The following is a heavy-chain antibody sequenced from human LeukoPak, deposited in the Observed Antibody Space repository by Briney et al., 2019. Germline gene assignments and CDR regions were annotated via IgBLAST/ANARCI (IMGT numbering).Heavy chain of an antibody. J-gene: IGHJ6*03. Sequence: PGGSLRLSCAASGFAFSTYSMNWVRQAPGKGLEWVSSITSISSYIKYSDSVRGRFTISRDNAKNSLYLQMNSLRAEDTAVYYCARVKAGATVENFYYYYMDVWGEGTTVTVSS. D-gene: IGHD1/OR15-1a*01. CDR1: GFAFSTYS. CDR3: ARVKAGATVENFYYYYMDV. CDR2: ITSISSYI. V-gene: IGHV3-21*01.